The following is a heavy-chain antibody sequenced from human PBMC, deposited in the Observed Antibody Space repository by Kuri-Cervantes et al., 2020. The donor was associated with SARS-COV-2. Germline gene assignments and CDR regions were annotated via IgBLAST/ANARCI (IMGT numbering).Heavy chain of an antibody. Sequence: GGSLRLSCRASGYTFTTYWIVWVRQMPGRGLEWMGIIYPGDSDTRYSPSFQGQVTISADKSINTAYLQWSGLKASDTAMYYCARLRGDMGAILPLDYFDYWGQGTLVTVSS. J-gene: IGHJ4*02. V-gene: IGHV5-51*01. D-gene: IGHD3-10*01. CDR3: ARLRGDMGAILPLDYFDY. CDR2: IYPGDSDT. CDR1: GYTFTTYW.